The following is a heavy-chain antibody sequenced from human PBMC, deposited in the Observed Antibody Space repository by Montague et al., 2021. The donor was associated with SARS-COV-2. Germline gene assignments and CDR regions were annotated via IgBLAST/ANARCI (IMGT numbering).Heavy chain of an antibody. CDR2: IYYSGST. CDR1: GGSISSSSYY. D-gene: IGHD2-2*01. V-gene: IGHV4-39*01. Sequence: SETLSLTCTVSGGSISSSSYYWGWIRQPPGEGLEWIGSIYYSGSTYYSPSLKSRVTISVDTSKNQFSLKLSSVTAADTAVYYRARHPLGYCSSTSCYVGWGQGTLVTVSS. J-gene: IGHJ4*02. CDR3: ARHPLGYCSSTSCYVG.